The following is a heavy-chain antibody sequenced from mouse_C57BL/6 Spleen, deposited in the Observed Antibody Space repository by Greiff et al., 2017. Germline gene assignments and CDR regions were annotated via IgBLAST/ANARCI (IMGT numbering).Heavy chain of an antibody. Sequence: EVKVEESGGGLVKPGGSLKLSCAASGFTFSSYAMSWVRQTPEKRLEWVATISDGGSYTYYPDNVKGRFTISRDNAKNNLYLQMSHLKSEDTAMYYCARDRDYDGYWYFDVWGTGTTVTVSS. D-gene: IGHD2-4*01. CDR2: ISDGGSYT. J-gene: IGHJ1*03. V-gene: IGHV5-4*01. CDR3: ARDRDYDGYWYFDV. CDR1: GFTFSSYA.